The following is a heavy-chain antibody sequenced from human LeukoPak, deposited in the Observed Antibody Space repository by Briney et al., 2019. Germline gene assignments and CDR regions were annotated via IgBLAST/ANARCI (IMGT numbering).Heavy chain of an antibody. CDR2: IKQDGSEK. V-gene: IGHV3-7*01. D-gene: IGHD3-22*01. J-gene: IGHJ4*02. CDR3: ARDGGEYYYDNSDYWGNFDY. Sequence: GGSLRLSCAASGFTFSSYAMSWVRQAPGKGLEWVAHIKQDGSEKYYVDSLKGRFTISRDNAKNSLFLQMNSLRAEDTAVYYCARDGGEYYYDNSDYWGNFDYWGQGALVTVSS. CDR1: GFTFSSYA.